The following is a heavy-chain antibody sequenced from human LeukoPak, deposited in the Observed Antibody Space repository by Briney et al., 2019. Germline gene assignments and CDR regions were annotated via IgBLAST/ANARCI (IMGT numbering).Heavy chain of an antibody. CDR1: GFTFSSYS. CDR3: ARDPTWTTAYLDY. J-gene: IGHJ4*02. V-gene: IGHV3-21*01. D-gene: IGHD4-17*01. Sequence: AGGSLRLSCAASGFTFSSYSMNWVRQAPGKGLEWVSSISSSSSYIYYADSVTGRLTISRDNAKNSLYLQMNSLRAEDTAVYYCARDPTWTTAYLDYWGQGTLVTVSS. CDR2: ISSSSSYI.